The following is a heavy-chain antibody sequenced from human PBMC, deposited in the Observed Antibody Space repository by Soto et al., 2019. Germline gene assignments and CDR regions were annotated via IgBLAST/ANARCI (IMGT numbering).Heavy chain of an antibody. CDR2: IRYSGDYI. V-gene: IGHV3-21*01. Sequence: GGSLRLSCAASVFTFSSYSMHWVRQAPGKALEWVSSIRYSGDYIYYADSVKGRFTISRDNAKNSLYLQMNSLRDEDTAVYYCATLGPIQFDYWGQGTLVTVSS. CDR1: VFTFSSYS. D-gene: IGHD1-1*01. CDR3: ATLGPIQFDY. J-gene: IGHJ4*02.